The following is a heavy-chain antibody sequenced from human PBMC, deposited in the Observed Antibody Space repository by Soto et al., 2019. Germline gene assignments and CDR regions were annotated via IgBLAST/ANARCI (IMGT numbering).Heavy chain of an antibody. V-gene: IGHV1-18*04. CDR2: ISAYNGNT. CDR3: AKNQDYYYYGMDV. CDR1: GYTFTSYG. Sequence: ASVKVSCKASGYTFTSYGISWVRQAPGQGLEWMGWISAYNGNTNYAQKFQGRVTMTTDTSTSTAYMELRSLRSDDTAVYYCAKNQDYYYYGMDVWGQGTMVTVSS. J-gene: IGHJ6*02.